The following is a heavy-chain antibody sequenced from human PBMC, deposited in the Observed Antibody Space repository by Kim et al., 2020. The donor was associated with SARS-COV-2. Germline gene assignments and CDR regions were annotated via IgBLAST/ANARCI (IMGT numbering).Heavy chain of an antibody. J-gene: IGHJ4*02. V-gene: IGHV3-20*01. D-gene: IGHD3-16*01. Sequence: AASGFTFDDYGMSWVRQAPGKGLEWVSGINRNSDSTGYADSVKGRFTISRDNAKNSLFLQMNSPRAEDTALYHCVRGYAGGPFDLWGQGTLAT. CDR2: INRNSDST. CDR1: GFTFDDYG. CDR3: VRGYAGGPFDL.